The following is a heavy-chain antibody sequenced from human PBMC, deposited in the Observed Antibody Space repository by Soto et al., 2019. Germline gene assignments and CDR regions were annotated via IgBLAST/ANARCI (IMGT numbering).Heavy chain of an antibody. CDR2: IYHSGST. D-gene: IGHD3-22*01. CDR3: ARQTYNDGPKMLFDI. CDR1: GGSISSGGYS. V-gene: IGHV4-30-2*01. Sequence: SETLSLTCAVSGGSISSGGYSWSWIRQPPGKGLEWIGYIYHSGSTYYNPSLKSRVTISVDRSKNQFSLKLSSVTAGDTAVYYCARQTYNDGPKMLFDIWGQGTMVTVSS. J-gene: IGHJ3*02.